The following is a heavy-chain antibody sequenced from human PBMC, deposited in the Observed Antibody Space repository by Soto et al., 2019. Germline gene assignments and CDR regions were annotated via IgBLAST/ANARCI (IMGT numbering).Heavy chain of an antibody. CDR2: ISGSGGST. D-gene: IGHD2-8*01. CDR3: AKALLLYCTNGVCYSFDY. V-gene: IGHV3-23*01. CDR1: GFTFSSYA. Sequence: GGSLRLSCAASGFTFSSYAMSWVRQAPGKGLEWVSAISGSGGSTYYADSVKGRFTISRDNSKNTLYLQMNSQRAEDTAVYYCAKALLLYCTNGVCYSFDYWGQGTLVTVSS. J-gene: IGHJ4*02.